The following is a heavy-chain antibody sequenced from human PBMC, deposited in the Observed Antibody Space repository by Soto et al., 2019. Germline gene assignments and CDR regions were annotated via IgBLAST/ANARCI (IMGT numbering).Heavy chain of an antibody. Sequence: SETLSLTCTVSGGSISPFYWSWVRQPPGKGLEWIGYLYYSGNTNYNPSLKSRVTISVDASKNQVSLRLTSVTAADTAAYYCARVGGVAARTFDYWGQGTVVTVSS. D-gene: IGHD2-15*01. CDR3: ARVGGVAARTFDY. CDR1: GGSISPFY. CDR2: LYYSGNT. J-gene: IGHJ4*02. V-gene: IGHV4-59*01.